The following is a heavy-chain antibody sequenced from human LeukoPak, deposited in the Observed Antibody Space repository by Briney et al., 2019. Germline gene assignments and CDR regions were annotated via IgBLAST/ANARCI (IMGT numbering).Heavy chain of an antibody. CDR3: AKDIGTVSAPLDP. D-gene: IGHD1/OR15-1a*01. CDR2: ISSDGGRT. CDR1: GFTFDDYA. Sequence: GGSLRLSCAASGFTFDDYAMHRVRQAPGKGLEWVSLISSDGGRTSYADSVKGRFTVSRDNSKNSLFLQMNSLRTEDTAFYYCAKDIGTVSAPLDPWGQGTLVTVSS. J-gene: IGHJ5*02. V-gene: IGHV3-43*02.